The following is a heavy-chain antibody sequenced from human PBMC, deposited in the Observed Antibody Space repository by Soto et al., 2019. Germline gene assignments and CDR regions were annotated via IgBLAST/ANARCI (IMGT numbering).Heavy chain of an antibody. V-gene: IGHV3-48*02. CDR1: GFTFSTYS. Sequence: EVHLVQAGGGLVPPGGSLGLSCAASGFTFSTYSMNWVRQAPGKGLEWISFISSSSNTRYYADSVKGRVTISRDNAKNSLYLQMNSMRDEDTAVYFCARDEGSHLKQWLVPFDYWGQGALVTVSS. D-gene: IGHD6-19*01. J-gene: IGHJ4*02. CDR2: ISSSSNTR. CDR3: ARDEGSHLKQWLVPFDY.